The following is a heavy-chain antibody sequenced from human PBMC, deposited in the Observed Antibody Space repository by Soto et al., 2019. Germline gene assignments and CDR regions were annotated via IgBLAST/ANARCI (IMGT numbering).Heavy chain of an antibody. V-gene: IGHV4-31*03. CDR3: AREDKSYGFDY. CDR2: ISYGGST. D-gene: IGHD5-18*01. CDR1: GGSISSVPNY. J-gene: IGHJ4*02. Sequence: QVQLQESGPGLVKPSQTLSLTCTVSGGSISSVPNYWNWIRQHPGQGLEWIGTISYGGSTYYNPSLRSRVTISVDTSKNQFSLKLDSVTAADTAVYYCAREDKSYGFDYWGKGTLVTVSS.